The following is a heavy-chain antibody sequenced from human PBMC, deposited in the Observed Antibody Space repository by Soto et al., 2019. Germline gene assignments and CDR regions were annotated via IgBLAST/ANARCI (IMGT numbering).Heavy chain of an antibody. CDR1: GYSFTSYW. J-gene: IGHJ4*02. CDR3: ARHSEDTVTPDF. D-gene: IGHD4-17*01. CDR2: IYPGDSEI. V-gene: IGHV5-51*01. Sequence: GESLKISCKASGYSFTSYWIGWVRQVPGEGLEWMGIIYPGDSEIRYNPPFQGQVTISADKSITTAYLQWSRLAASDTAMYYCARHSEDTVTPDFWGQGTLVTVSS.